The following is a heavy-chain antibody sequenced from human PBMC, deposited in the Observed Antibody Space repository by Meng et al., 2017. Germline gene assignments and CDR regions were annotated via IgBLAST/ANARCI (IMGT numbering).Heavy chain of an antibody. J-gene: IGHJ4*02. CDR1: GFTFDDYA. Sequence: SLKISCAASGFTFDDYAMHWVRQAPGKGLEWVSGISWNSGSIGYADSVKGRFTISRDNAKNSLYLQMNSLRAEDTAVYYCAREESGYPDYWGQGNRVTCSS. D-gene: IGHD5-12*01. V-gene: IGHV3-9*01. CDR2: ISWNSGSI. CDR3: AREESGYPDY.